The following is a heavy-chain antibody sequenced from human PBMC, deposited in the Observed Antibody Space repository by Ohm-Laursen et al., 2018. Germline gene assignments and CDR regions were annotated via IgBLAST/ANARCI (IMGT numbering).Heavy chain of an antibody. CDR1: GGSISSYY. D-gene: IGHD4-17*01. V-gene: IGHV4-59*01. J-gene: IGHJ4*02. CDR2: ISYSGST. CDR3: ARDYGDYGWDY. Sequence: GTLSLTCTVSGGSISSYYWSWIRQPPGKGLEWIGFISYSGSTNYNPSLKSRVTISVDTSKNQFSLKLTSVTAADTAVYYCARDYGDYGWDYWGRGTLVTVSS.